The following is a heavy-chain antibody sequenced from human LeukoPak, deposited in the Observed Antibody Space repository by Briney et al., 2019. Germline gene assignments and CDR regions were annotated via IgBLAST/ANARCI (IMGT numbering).Heavy chain of an antibody. CDR2: ISSSSSYI. CDR3: ARGPSGYHNT. Sequence: GGSLRLSCAASGFTFRSYSMNWVRQAPGKGLEWVSSISSSSSYIYYADSVKSRFTISRDNAKNSLYLQMNSLRAEDTAVYYCARGPSGYHNTGGQGTLVTVSS. V-gene: IGHV3-21*01. D-gene: IGHD5-12*01. J-gene: IGHJ4*02. CDR1: GFTFRSYS.